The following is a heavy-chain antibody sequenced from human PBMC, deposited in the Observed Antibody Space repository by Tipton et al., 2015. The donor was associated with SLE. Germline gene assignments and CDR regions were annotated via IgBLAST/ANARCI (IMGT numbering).Heavy chain of an antibody. Sequence: TLSLTCIVPGGSISSYYWSWIRQPPGKGLEWFGYTYYSGSTHYNPSLKSRVTISVDTSKNQFSLKLSSVTAADTAVYYCAREPGQGIHDAFDIWGQGTMVTVSS. CDR1: GGSISSYY. V-gene: IGHV4-59*01. CDR2: TYYSGST. CDR3: AREPGQGIHDAFDI. J-gene: IGHJ3*02. D-gene: IGHD6-13*01.